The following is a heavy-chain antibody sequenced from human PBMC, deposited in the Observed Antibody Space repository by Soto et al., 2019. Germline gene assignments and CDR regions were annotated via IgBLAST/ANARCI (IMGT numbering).Heavy chain of an antibody. D-gene: IGHD2-15*01. CDR2: IIPIFGTA. CDR1: GGTFSSYA. J-gene: IGHJ6*02. Sequence: GASVKVSCKASGGTFSSYAISWVRQAPGQGLEWMGGIIPIFGTANYAQKFQGRVTITADESTSTAYMELSSLRSEDTAVYYCARDRGGGINYYYYGMYVWGQGTTVTVS. V-gene: IGHV1-69*13. CDR3: ARDRGGGINYYYYGMYV.